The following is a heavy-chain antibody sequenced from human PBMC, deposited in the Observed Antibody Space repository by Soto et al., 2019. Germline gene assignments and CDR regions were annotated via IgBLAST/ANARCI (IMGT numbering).Heavy chain of an antibody. CDR1: GDSVSSNSAA. Sequence: SQTLSLTCAISGDSVSSNSAAWNWIRQSPSRGLEWLGRTYYRSKWYNDYAVSVKSRITINPDTSKNQFSLQLNSETPEDTAVYYCARDEYQLLNYYYYGMDVWGQGTTVTVSS. D-gene: IGHD2-2*01. CDR2: TYYRSKWYN. CDR3: ARDEYQLLNYYYYGMDV. V-gene: IGHV6-1*01. J-gene: IGHJ6*02.